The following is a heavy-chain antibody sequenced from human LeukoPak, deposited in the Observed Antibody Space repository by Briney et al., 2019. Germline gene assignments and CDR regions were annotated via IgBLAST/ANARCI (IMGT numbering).Heavy chain of an antibody. V-gene: IGHV4-59*10. CDR3: ARGSGGGSGAYYKDHYYGMDV. CDR1: GGSFSGYY. J-gene: IGHJ6*02. Sequence: SETLSLTCAVYGGSFSGYYWSWIRQPAGNALEWIGRIHRSGRSNYNPSLEGRVTMSVDTSNNQFSLKLNSVTAADTAVYYCARGSGGGSGAYYKDHYYGMDVWGPGTTVTVS. D-gene: IGHD3-10*01. CDR2: IHRSGRS.